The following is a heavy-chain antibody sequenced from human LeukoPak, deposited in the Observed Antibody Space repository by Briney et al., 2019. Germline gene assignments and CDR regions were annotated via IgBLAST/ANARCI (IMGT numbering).Heavy chain of an antibody. CDR3: TRGTSWFFTN. CDR2: LSSSGGT. D-gene: IGHD6-13*01. Sequence: SQTLSLTCDVSGFSITSGTFYWSWIRQSAGKGLEWIGRLSSSGGTTDNPSLQNRVTISRDTSQNQFFLTLTSVTAADTALFYCTRGTSWFFTNWGQGILVTVSS. V-gene: IGHV4-61*02. CDR1: GFSITSGTFY. J-gene: IGHJ1*01.